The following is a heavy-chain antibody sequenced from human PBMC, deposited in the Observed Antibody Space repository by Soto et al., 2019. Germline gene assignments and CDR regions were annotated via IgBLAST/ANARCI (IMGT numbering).Heavy chain of an antibody. D-gene: IGHD3-10*01. V-gene: IGHV1-2*04. CDR2: INPNTGDA. CDR3: VREGGTLGHSLGELFPTQNYHYYGMDV. CDR1: GYIFTGYY. Sequence: ASVKVSCTASGYIFTGYYIHWLRQAPGQGPEWMGWINPNTGDAKYAQKFQGWVTLTRDTSISTAYMEMKRLKSDDTAVFYCVREGGTLGHSLGELFPTQNYHYYGMDVWGQGTTVTVSS. J-gene: IGHJ6*02.